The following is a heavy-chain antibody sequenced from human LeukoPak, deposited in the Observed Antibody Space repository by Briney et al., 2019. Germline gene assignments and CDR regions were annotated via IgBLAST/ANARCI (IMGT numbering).Heavy chain of an antibody. V-gene: IGHV4-39*01. CDR1: GDSINSGLSY. CDR2: IYYSGSTGST. Sequence: SETLSLTCSVSGDSINSGLSYWAWIRQPPGKGLEWLGTIYYSGSTGSTYYNPSLKSRVTISVDTSKNQSSLNLSSLTAADTAIYYCARHLYDKTGRPLDSWGQGTLVTVSS. CDR3: ARHLYDKTGRPLDS. D-gene: IGHD3-9*01. J-gene: IGHJ4*02.